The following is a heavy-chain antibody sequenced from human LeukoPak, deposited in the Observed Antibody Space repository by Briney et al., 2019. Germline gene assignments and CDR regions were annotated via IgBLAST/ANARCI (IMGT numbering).Heavy chain of an antibody. J-gene: IGHJ6*03. CDR3: VRSSGWYYYYYYMDV. CDR2: IYYSGST. D-gene: IGHD6-19*01. CDR1: GGSISSSSYY. V-gene: IGHV4-39*01. Sequence: SETLSLTFTVSGGSISSSSYYWGWVRQPPGKGLEWIGSIYYSGSTYYNPSLKSRVTISVDTSKNQFSLKLSSVTAADTAVYYCVRSSGWYYYYYYMDVWGKGTTVTISS.